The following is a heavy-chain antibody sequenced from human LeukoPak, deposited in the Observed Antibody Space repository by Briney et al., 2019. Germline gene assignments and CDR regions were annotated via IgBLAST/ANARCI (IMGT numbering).Heavy chain of an antibody. CDR2: ISSSGSTI. J-gene: IGHJ4*02. CDR3: ARDNSWYSSGWYFDY. D-gene: IGHD6-19*01. V-gene: IGHV3-48*03. CDR1: GFTFSSYE. Sequence: GGSLRLSCAASGFTFSSYETNWVRQAPGKGLEWVSYISSSGSTIYYADSVKGRFTISRDNAKNSLYLQMNSLRAEDTAVYYCARDNSWYSSGWYFDYWGQGTLVTVSS.